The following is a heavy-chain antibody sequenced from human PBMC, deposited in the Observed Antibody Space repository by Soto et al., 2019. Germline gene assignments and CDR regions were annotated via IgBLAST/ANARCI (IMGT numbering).Heavy chain of an antibody. J-gene: IGHJ4*02. CDR3: ARETGTSPFDY. CDR1: CGSVSSGSYY. Sequence: SETLSLTCTVSCGSVSSGSYYLSWIRQPPGKGLEWIGYIYYSGSTNYNPSLKSRVTISVDTSKKQFSLKLRSVTAADPAVYYCARETGTSPFDYWGQGTLVTVSS. D-gene: IGHD1-7*01. V-gene: IGHV4-61*01. CDR2: IYYSGST.